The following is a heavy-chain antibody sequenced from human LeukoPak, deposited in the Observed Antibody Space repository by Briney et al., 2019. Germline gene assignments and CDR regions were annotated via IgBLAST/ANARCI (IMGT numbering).Heavy chain of an antibody. CDR1: GGSISSYS. J-gene: IGHJ4*02. CDR3: AKTISRMQPPDY. D-gene: IGHD1-14*01. Sequence: TTSETLSLTCTVSGGSISSYSWSWIRQPPGKGLEWIGYIYYSGSTNYNPSLKSRVTISIDTSKNQFSLKLSYVTAADAAVYYCAKTISRMQPPDYWGQGTLVTVSS. CDR2: IYYSGST. V-gene: IGHV4-59*01.